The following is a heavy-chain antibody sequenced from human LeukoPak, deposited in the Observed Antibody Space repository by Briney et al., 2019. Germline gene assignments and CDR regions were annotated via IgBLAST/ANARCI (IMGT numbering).Heavy chain of an antibody. CDR3: TRTPSAAAPFDY. J-gene: IGHJ4*02. CDR1: GFTFGEYA. D-gene: IGHD2-2*01. V-gene: IGHV3-49*04. Sequence: PGRSLRLSCTGSGFTFGEYAMSWVRQAPGKEIEWVGFIRSEAYGGTRECAASVKGRFTISRDDSKDIAYVQMNSLRTEDTAVYYCTRTPSAAAPFDYWGQGSLVTVSS. CDR2: IRSEAYGGTR.